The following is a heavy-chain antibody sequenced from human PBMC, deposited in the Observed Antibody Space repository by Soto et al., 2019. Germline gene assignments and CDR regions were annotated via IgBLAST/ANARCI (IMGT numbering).Heavy chain of an antibody. CDR2: IIPVLGVA. D-gene: IGHD6-13*01. CDR1: GCTLNSYT. V-gene: IGHV1-69*02. J-gene: IGHJ4*02. CDR3: ARSSVAAAGTLGN. Sequence: QVQLVQSGAEVKKPGSSVKVSCKASGCTLNSYTINWVRQAPGHGPAWLGRIIPVLGVANYAQTFQGRVTITADKSTSTVYMDLTSLRSEDTAVYYCARSSVAAAGTLGNWGPGTLVTVSS.